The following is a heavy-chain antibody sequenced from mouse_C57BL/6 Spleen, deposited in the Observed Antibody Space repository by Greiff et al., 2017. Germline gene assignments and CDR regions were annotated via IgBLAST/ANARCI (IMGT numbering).Heavy chain of an antibody. CDR3: TRSMISRVFDY. V-gene: IGHV1-15*01. J-gene: IGHJ2*01. CDR1: GYTFTDYE. D-gene: IGHD2-4*01. CDR2: IDPETGGT. Sequence: QVQLQQSGAELVRPGASVTLSCKASGYTFTDYEMHWVKQTPVHGLEWIGAIDPETGGTAYNQKFKGKAILTADKSSSTAYMERRSLTSEDSAVYYCTRSMISRVFDYWGQGTTLTVSS.